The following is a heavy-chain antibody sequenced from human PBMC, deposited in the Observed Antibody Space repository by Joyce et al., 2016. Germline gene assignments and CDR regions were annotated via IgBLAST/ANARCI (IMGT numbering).Heavy chain of an antibody. Sequence: QVTLKESGPVLVKPTETPTLTSTVSGFSLSTARMGMSWIRQPPGKALEWLAHIFSDDAKSYSTSLKSRLTISKDTSKNQVVLTMTNMDPVDTATYYCAREYCVGDCYHHYFDFWGQGTLVTVSS. J-gene: IGHJ4*02. D-gene: IGHD2-21*02. V-gene: IGHV2-26*01. CDR2: IFSDDAK. CDR1: GFSLSTARMG. CDR3: AREYCVGDCYHHYFDF.